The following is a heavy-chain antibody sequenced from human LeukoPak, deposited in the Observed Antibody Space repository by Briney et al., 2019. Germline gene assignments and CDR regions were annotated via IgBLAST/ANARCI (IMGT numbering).Heavy chain of an antibody. CDR1: GFTFSSYA. V-gene: IGHV3-23*01. CDR3: AIPFDYHDAFDI. CDR2: ISGSGGST. J-gene: IGHJ3*02. D-gene: IGHD5-12*01. Sequence: GGSLRLSCAASGFTFSSYAMSGVRQAPGKGLEWVSAISGSGGSTYYADSVKGRFTISRDNSKNTLYLQMNSLRAEDTAVYYCAIPFDYHDAFDIWGQGTMVTVSS.